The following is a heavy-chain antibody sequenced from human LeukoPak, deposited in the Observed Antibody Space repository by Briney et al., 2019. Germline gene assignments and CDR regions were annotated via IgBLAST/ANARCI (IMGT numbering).Heavy chain of an antibody. CDR2: IIPIFGTA. CDR3: ARRSGGGYCSGGSCYSYYYYGMDV. CDR1: RGTLRSYA. J-gene: IGHJ6*04. V-gene: IGHV1-69*06. Sequence: SSVHVSCMASRGTLRSYAISWVRQAPAQGLEWMGVIIPIFGTANYVQKFQGRVTITADKSTSTAYMELSSLRSEDTAVYYCARRSGGGYCSGGSCYSYYYYGMDVWGKGTTVTVSS. D-gene: IGHD2-15*01.